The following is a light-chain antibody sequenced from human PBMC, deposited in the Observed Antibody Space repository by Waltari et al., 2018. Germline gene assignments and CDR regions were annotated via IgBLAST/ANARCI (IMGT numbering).Light chain of an antibody. J-gene: IGKJ1*01. Sequence: EIVLTQSPGTLSLSPGERATISCRASQSVSSSYLAWYQQKPGQAPRLLIYGASSRATGIPDRFSGSESGTDFTLTISRLEPEDFAVYYCQQYGSSPRTFGQGTKVEIK. V-gene: IGKV3-20*01. CDR1: QSVSSSY. CDR3: QQYGSSPRT. CDR2: GAS.